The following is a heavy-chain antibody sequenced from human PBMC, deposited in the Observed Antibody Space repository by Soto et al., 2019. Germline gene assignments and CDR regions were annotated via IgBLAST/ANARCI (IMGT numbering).Heavy chain of an antibody. CDR1: GGSVSSGSYY. Sequence: QVQLQESGPGLVKPSETLSLTCTVSGGSVSSGSYYWSWIRQPPGKGLEWIGYIYYSGSTNYNPSLKSRVTISVDTSKTQFSLKLSSVTAADTAVYYCARGYYDFWSGYDYYYYYGMDVWGQGTTVTVSS. CDR3: ARGYYDFWSGYDYYYYYGMDV. V-gene: IGHV4-61*01. CDR2: IYYSGST. J-gene: IGHJ6*02. D-gene: IGHD3-3*01.